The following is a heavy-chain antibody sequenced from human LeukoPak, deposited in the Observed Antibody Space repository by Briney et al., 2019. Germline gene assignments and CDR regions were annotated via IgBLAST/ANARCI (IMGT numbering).Heavy chain of an antibody. CDR2: ISGTGGAT. D-gene: IGHD2-21*01. V-gene: IGHV3-23*01. CDR1: GFSFGNYA. Sequence: AGGSLRLSCVASGFSFGNYAMSWVRQAPGNGLQWVSQISGTGGATWYAGFARDRFTISRDNSKKTLYLQMSGLRVEDTAMYYCVKDPRDTYGTNWFVSWGQGTLLIVSS. J-gene: IGHJ5*01. CDR3: VKDPRDTYGTNWFVS.